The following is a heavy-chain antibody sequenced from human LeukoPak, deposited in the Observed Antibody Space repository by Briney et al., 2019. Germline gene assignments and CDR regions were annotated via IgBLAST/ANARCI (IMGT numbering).Heavy chain of an antibody. D-gene: IGHD6-19*01. CDR1: GFTFSDFW. Sequence: PGGSLRLSCAGSGFTFSDFWMTWVRQTPGKGLEWAANIKEDGTEKNLVDSVKGRFTISRDNSKNTLYLQMNSLRAEDTAVYYCAKVPLSSSGWDREYYFDYWGQGTLVTVSS. CDR3: AKVPLSSSGWDREYYFDY. J-gene: IGHJ4*02. CDR2: IKEDGTEK. V-gene: IGHV3-7*01.